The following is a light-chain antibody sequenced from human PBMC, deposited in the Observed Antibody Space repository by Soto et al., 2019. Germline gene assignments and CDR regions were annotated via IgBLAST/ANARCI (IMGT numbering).Light chain of an antibody. CDR1: QSVSSY. Sequence: EIVLTQSPATLSLSPGERATLSCRASQSVSSYLAWYQHKPGQAPRLLIYDASNRATGIPARFSASGSGTDFTLTISRLEPEDSAVYYCQQYGFEPLTFGGGTKV. V-gene: IGKV3-11*01. CDR3: QQYGFEPLT. CDR2: DAS. J-gene: IGKJ4*01.